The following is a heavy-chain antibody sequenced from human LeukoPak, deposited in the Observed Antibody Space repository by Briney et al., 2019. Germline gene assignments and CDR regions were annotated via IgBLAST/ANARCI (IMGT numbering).Heavy chain of an antibody. D-gene: IGHD5-18*01. CDR3: ASTPAGGYSYGPDYFDY. CDR1: GGSISSYY. V-gene: IGHV4-59*08. J-gene: IGHJ4*02. CDR2: IYYSGST. Sequence: SETLSLTCTVSGGSISSYYWSWIRQPPGKGLEWIGYIYYSGSTNYNPSLKSRVTISVDTSKNQFSLKLSSVTAADTAVYYCASTPAGGYSYGPDYFDYWGQGTLVTVSS.